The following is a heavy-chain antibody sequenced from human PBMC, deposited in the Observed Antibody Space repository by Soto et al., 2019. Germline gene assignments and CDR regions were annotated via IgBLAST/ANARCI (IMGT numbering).Heavy chain of an antibody. CDR2: IYYSGNT. CDR3: ERAKANMIPSETF. Sequence: PGKGLEWIGYIYYSGNTKYNPSLKSRVTISVDTYKNQFSLNLSSVTAADMVLFYCERAKANMIPSETFWCYGTPVTVSP. V-gene: IGHV4-59*01. J-gene: IGHJ4*01. D-gene: IGHD3-16*01.